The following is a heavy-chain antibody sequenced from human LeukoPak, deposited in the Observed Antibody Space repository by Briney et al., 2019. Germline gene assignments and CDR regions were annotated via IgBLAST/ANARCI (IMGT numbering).Heavy chain of an antibody. CDR1: GFTFSSYW. Sequence: PGGSLRLSCAASGFTFSSYWMHWVRQAPGEGLVWVSRINSDGSSTSYADSVKGRFTISRDNAKNTLYLQMNSLRAEDTAVYYCARARGPYDYVWGNTFDYWGQGTLVTVSS. V-gene: IGHV3-74*01. J-gene: IGHJ4*02. CDR2: INSDGSST. D-gene: IGHD3-16*01. CDR3: ARARGPYDYVWGNTFDY.